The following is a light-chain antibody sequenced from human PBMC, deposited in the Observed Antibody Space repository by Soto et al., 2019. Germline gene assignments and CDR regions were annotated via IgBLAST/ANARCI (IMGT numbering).Light chain of an antibody. V-gene: IGKV3D-15*01. Sequence: EIGVTHCPATLSVSPGERATLSGRASHSVSSNLAWYQQKTGQAPRLLIYAASARATGIPARFSGSGSGTEFNLNISRLETEDFEVYYCQQSGSSRTFAKRXTGDIK. CDR3: QQSGSSRT. J-gene: IGKJ1*01. CDR1: HSVSSN. CDR2: AAS.